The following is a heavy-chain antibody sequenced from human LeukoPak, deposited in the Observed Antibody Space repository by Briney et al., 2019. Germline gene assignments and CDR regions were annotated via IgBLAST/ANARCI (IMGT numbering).Heavy chain of an antibody. V-gene: IGHV3-30*02. CDR3: AKFSYGDYVA. D-gene: IGHD4-17*01. J-gene: IGHJ5*02. CDR2: ILSDGSKE. CDR1: GFTFSSYG. Sequence: GGSLRLSCAASGFTFSSYGMHWVRQAPGKGLEWVAVILSDGSKEFYTDSVEGRFTISRDNSKNTLSLQMTSLRFDDTALYYCAKFSYGDYVAWGPGTLVTVSS.